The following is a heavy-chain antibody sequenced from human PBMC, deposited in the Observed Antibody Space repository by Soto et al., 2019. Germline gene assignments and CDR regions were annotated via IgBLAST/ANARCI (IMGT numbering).Heavy chain of an antibody. CDR3: ARRRWLRFQHYYYYYMDV. CDR2: ISAYNGNT. Sequence: QVQLVQSGAEVKKPGASVKVSCKASGYTFTSYGISWVRQAPGQGLEWMGWISAYNGNTNYAQKLQGRVTMTTDTSTSTAYMELRSLRSDDTAVYYCARRRWLRFQHYYYYYMDVWGKGTTVTVSS. CDR1: GYTFTSYG. V-gene: IGHV1-18*01. J-gene: IGHJ6*03. D-gene: IGHD5-12*01.